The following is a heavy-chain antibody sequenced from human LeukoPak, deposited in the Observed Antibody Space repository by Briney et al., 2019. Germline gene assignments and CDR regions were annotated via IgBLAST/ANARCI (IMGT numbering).Heavy chain of an antibody. CDR2: ISTYNGNT. D-gene: IGHD2-2*01. CDR3: ARIGCSSTTCYGNSVDP. CDR1: GYTFSNYG. V-gene: IGHV1-18*01. Sequence: GASVKVSCRASGYTFSNYGINWVRQAPGRGLEWMGWISTYNGNTQSAQKFQGRVTMTTDTSTSTAYMELRSLTSDDTAVYYCARIGCSSTTCYGNSVDPWGQGTMVTVSS. J-gene: IGHJ5*02.